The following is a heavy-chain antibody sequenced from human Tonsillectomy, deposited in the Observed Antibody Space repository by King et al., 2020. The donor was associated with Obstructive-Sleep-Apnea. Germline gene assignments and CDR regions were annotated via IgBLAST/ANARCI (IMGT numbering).Heavy chain of an antibody. D-gene: IGHD2-15*01. CDR3: AKNRGYCSGGTCYGDY. CDR1: GFTFSSYA. Sequence: VQLVESGGGLVQPGGSLRLSCAASGFTFSSYAMSWVRQAPGKGLEWVSAISGSADSTYYADSVKGRLTISRDNSKNTLYLQMNSLRAEDTAVYYCAKNRGYCSGGTCYGDYWGQGTLVTVSS. J-gene: IGHJ4*02. CDR2: ISGSADST. V-gene: IGHV3-23*04.